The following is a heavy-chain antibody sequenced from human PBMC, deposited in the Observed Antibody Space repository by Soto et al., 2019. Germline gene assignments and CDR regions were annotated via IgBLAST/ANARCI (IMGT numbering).Heavy chain of an antibody. J-gene: IGHJ4*02. D-gene: IGHD6-6*01. CDR3: ARGGIAARPFYFDY. CDR2: INHSGST. Sequence: SETLSLTCAVYGGSFSGYYWSWIRQPPGKGLEWIGEINHSGSTNYNPSPKSRVTISVDTSKNQFSLKLSSVTAADTAVYYCARGGIAARPFYFDYWGQGTLVSVSS. CDR1: GGSFSGYY. V-gene: IGHV4-34*01.